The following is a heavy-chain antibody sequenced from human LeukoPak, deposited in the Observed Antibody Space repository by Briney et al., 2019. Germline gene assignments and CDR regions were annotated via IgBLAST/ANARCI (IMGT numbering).Heavy chain of an antibody. CDR3: ARGIMIVDRGIDS. Sequence: PSETLSLTCAVSGGSISSYYWTWIRQPPGKGLEWIGYIYNIGTTNYNPSLKSESRTNYNPSLKSRVTMSLDTSKNQFSLRLSSVTAADPAVYYCARGIMIVDRGIDSWGQGTLVTVSS. V-gene: IGHV4-59*01. J-gene: IGHJ4*02. D-gene: IGHD3-16*01. CDR1: GGSISSYY. CDR2: IYNIGTTNYNPSLKSESRT.